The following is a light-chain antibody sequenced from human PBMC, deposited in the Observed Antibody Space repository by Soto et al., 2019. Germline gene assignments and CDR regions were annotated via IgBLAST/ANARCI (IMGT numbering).Light chain of an antibody. V-gene: IGKV1-5*02. J-gene: IGKJ1*01. CDR3: QQYDSFWTM. Sequence: DIQMTQSPSSLSASVGDRVTIICRASQSVSTRLAWYQQKPGKAPKLLIYDVSTLESGVPSRFSGSGSGTEFTLTISSLQPDDFATYYCQQYDSFWTMFGQGTKVDIK. CDR1: QSVSTR. CDR2: DVS.